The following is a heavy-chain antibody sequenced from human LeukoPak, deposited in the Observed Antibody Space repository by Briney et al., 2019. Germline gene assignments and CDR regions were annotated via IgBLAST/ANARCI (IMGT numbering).Heavy chain of an antibody. V-gene: IGHV3-7*01. J-gene: IGHJ4*02. CDR2: MNQDGSRK. D-gene: IGHD3-10*01. CDR1: GFTFSSSW. Sequence: GGSLRLSCVASGFTFSSSWMSWVRQGPGKGPEWVANMNQDGSRKYYVDPVKGRFTISRDNAKNSLFPQMNGLRDEDTAVYYCTRDSQGSGTYSTDHWGQGTLVTVSS. CDR3: TRDSQGSGTYSTDH.